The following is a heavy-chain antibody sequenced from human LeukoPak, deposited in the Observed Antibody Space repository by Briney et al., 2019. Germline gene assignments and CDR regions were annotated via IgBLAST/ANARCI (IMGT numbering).Heavy chain of an antibody. D-gene: IGHD5-24*01. J-gene: IGHJ4*02. V-gene: IGHV4-59*01. CDR2: IYYSGST. Sequence: SETLSLTCTVSGGSISSYYWSWIRQPPGKGLEWIGYIYYSGSTNYNPSLKSRVTISVDTSKNQFSLKLSSVTAAGTAVYYCARNVEMATTTPYFDYWGQGTLVTVSS. CDR3: ARNVEMATTTPYFDY. CDR1: GGSISSYY.